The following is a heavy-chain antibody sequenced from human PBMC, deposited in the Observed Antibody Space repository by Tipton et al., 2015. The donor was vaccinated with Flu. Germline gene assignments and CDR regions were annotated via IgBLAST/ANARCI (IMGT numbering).Heavy chain of an antibody. J-gene: IGHJ4*02. CDR2: IKQGGSEK. CDR3: ARTRGGYCTSTSCFADYFDF. Sequence: SLRLSCAASGFTFNTYWMTWVRQAPGKGLEWVANIKQGGSEKYYMDSVKGRFTISRDNAKNSLYLQMNSLRAEDTALYYCARTRGGYCTSTSCFADYFDFWGPGTLGTVSS. V-gene: IGHV3-7*01. CDR1: GFTFNTYW. D-gene: IGHD2-2*01.